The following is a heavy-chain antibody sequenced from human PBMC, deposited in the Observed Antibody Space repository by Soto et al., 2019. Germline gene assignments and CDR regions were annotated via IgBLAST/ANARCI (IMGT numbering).Heavy chain of an antibody. D-gene: IGHD2-15*01. Sequence: QITLKESGPTLVKPTQTLTLTCTFSGFSLSTSGVGVGWIRQPPGKALEWLALIYWDDDKRYSPSLKSRLTITMDTSKNQVVITMTIMDPVDTASYYCAHRPSYCSGGSCYSGFDYWGQGTLVSVSS. CDR2: IYWDDDK. CDR3: AHRPSYCSGGSCYSGFDY. V-gene: IGHV2-5*02. J-gene: IGHJ4*02. CDR1: GFSLSTSGVG.